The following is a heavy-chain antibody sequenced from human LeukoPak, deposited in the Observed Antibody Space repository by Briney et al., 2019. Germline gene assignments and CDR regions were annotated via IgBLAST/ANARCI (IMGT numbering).Heavy chain of an antibody. D-gene: IGHD3-10*01. CDR2: IYYSGST. CDR3: ARGNYYGSGSYYSDY. CDR1: GGSISSYY. J-gene: IGHJ4*02. V-gene: IGHV4-59*08. Sequence: SETLSLTCTVSGGSISSYYWSWIRQPPGKGLEWIGYIYYSGSTNYNPSLKSRVTISVDASKNQFSLKLRSVTAADTAVYFCARGNYYGSGSYYSDYWGQGTLVTASS.